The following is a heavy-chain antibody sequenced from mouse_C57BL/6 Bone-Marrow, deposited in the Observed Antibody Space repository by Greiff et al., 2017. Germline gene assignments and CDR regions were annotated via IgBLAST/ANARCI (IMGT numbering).Heavy chain of an antibody. J-gene: IGHJ2*01. CDR3: ARLAPFDY. Sequence: EVQLQQSGAELVKPGASVKLSCTASGFNIKDYYMHWVKQRTEQGLEWIGRFDPEDGETKYAPKFQGKATITADTSSNTAYLQLSSQTSEDTAVYYCARLAPFDYWGQGTTLTVSS. V-gene: IGHV14-2*01. CDR1: GFNIKDYY. CDR2: FDPEDGET.